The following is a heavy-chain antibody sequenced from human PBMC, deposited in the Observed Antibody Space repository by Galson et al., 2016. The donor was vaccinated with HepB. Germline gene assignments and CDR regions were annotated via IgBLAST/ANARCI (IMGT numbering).Heavy chain of an antibody. V-gene: IGHV5-51*01. CDR2: IYAGDSDT. CDR1: GYSFTTSW. Sequence: QSGAEVKKPGGSLKISCKASGYSFTTSWIGWVRQTPGKGLEWMGIIYAGDSDTRYSPSFQGQVTISVDKSISTAYLHWSSLKASDIASYYCARRLRVDAPGPTGYYLDYWGQGTLVTVSS. CDR3: ARRLRVDAPGPTGYYLDY. J-gene: IGHJ4*02. D-gene: IGHD1-14*01.